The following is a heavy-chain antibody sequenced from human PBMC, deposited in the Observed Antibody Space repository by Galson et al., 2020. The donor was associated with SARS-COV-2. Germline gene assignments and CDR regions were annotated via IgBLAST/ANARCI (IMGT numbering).Heavy chain of an antibody. CDR3: ARGGWSLDS. J-gene: IGHJ4*02. CDR1: GGSMNNMY. V-gene: IGHV4-59*01. D-gene: IGHD6-19*01. CDR2: IHFSGTT. Sequence: SETLSLTCAVFGGSMNNMYWSWIRKPPGKGLEWIGYIHFSGTTTYNPSLKSRVTISVDTSKNQFSLTLSSVNVADTAIYHCARGGWSLDSWGQGILVTVSS.